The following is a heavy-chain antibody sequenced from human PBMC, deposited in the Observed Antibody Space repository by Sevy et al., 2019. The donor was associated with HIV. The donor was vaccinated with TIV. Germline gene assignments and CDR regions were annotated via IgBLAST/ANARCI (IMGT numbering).Heavy chain of an antibody. J-gene: IGHJ5*02. Sequence: GGSLRLSCVGSGFSFSSDAMSWVRQAPGKGLQWVATVSASGGSTYYADSVRGRFSITRDNSKKTFFVKMNSLRAEDTAVYYCARVGGGGYYDPWSGYLEFDPWGQGTLVTVSS. CDR1: GFSFSSDA. CDR3: ARVGGGGYYDPWSGYLEFDP. V-gene: IGHV3-23*01. CDR2: VSASGGST. D-gene: IGHD3-3*01.